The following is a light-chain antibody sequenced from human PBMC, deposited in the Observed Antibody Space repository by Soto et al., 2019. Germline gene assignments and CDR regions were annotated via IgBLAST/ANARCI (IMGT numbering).Light chain of an antibody. Sequence: GWRQSPACLSLSQGERGTLYCRASQSVSSYLDWYQQNPGQTPRLLIYDASNRATSIPERFRGSGSGTDFTLTISSLEPEDLAAYHCPQRTPWPSTCGGGTKVDIK. J-gene: IGKJ4*02. CDR1: QSVSSY. V-gene: IGKV3-11*01. CDR2: DAS. CDR3: PQRTPWPST.